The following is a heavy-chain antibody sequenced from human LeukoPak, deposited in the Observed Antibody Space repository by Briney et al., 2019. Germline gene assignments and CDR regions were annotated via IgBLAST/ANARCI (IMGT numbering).Heavy chain of an antibody. CDR2: IYYSGST. J-gene: IGHJ4*02. CDR3: ATTMVRGVMGPYYFDY. CDR1: GGSISNYY. V-gene: IGHV4-59*01. Sequence: SETLSLTCTVSGGSISNYYWSWIRQPPGKGLEWIGYIYYSGSTNYNPSLKSRVTISVDTSKNQFSLKLSSVTAADTAVYYCATTMVRGVMGPYYFDYWGQGTLVTVSS. D-gene: IGHD3-10*01.